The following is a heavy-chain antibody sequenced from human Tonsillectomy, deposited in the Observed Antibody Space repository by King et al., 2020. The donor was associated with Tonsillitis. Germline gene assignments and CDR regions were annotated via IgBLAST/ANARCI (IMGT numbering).Heavy chain of an antibody. CDR1: GFTFSSYG. D-gene: IGHD3-3*01. CDR3: AKDRGALYYDFWSGSGYDL. V-gene: IGHV3-30*18. CDR2: ISYDGSNK. J-gene: IGHJ2*01. Sequence: VQLVESGGGVVQPGRSLRLSCAASGFTFSSYGMHWVRQAPGKGLEWGAVISYDGSNKYYADSVKGRITISRDNSKNTLYLQMNSLRAEDTAVYYCAKDRGALYYDFWSGSGYDLWGRGTLVTVSS.